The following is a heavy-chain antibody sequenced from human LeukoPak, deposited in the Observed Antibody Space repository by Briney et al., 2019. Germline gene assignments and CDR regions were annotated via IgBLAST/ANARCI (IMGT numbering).Heavy chain of an antibody. J-gene: IGHJ3*02. CDR1: GGSTSSYY. Sequence: SETLSLTCTVSGGSTSSYYWSWIRQPPGKGLKWIGYIYYSGSTNYNPSLKSRVTISVDTSKNHFSLKPSSVTAADTAVYYCARSGYSYGADAFDIWGQGTMVPVSS. CDR3: ARSGYSYGADAFDI. V-gene: IGHV4-59*01. CDR2: IYYSGST. D-gene: IGHD5-18*01.